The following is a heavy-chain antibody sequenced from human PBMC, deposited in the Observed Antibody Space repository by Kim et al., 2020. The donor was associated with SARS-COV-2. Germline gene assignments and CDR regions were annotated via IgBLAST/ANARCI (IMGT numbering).Heavy chain of an antibody. CDR2: ISYDGSNK. CDR1: GFTFSSYA. D-gene: IGHD1-26*01. J-gene: IGHJ5*02. V-gene: IGHV3-30-3*01. Sequence: GGSLRLSCAASGFTFSSYAMHWVRQAPGKGLEWVAVISYDGSNKYYADSVKGLFTISRDNSKNTLYLQMNSLRAEDTAVYYCARPYSVRYYSWFDLWGEGTLFTVSS. CDR3: ARPYSVRYYSWFDL.